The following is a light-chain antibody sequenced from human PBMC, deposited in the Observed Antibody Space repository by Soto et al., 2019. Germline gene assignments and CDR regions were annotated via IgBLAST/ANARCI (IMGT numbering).Light chain of an antibody. J-gene: IGLJ2*01. CDR3: AAWDDSLNGVV. CDR1: SSNIGSNT. Sequence: QSVLTQPPSASGTPGQRVTISCCGSSSNIGSNTVNWYQQLPGTAPQLLIYSNNQRPSGVPDRFSGSKSGTSASLAISGLQSEDEADYYCAAWDDSLNGVVFGGGTKLTVL. V-gene: IGLV1-44*01. CDR2: SNN.